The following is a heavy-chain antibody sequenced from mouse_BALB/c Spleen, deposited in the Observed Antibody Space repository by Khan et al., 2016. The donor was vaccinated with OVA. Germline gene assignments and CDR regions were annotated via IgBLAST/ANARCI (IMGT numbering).Heavy chain of an antibody. CDR2: ISYSGST. D-gene: IGHD2-3*01. J-gene: IGHJ4*01. CDR1: GYSITSDYA. CDR3: ARDGSRYNYAMDY. V-gene: IGHV3-2*02. Sequence: EVELVESGPGLVKPSQSLSLTCTVTGYSITSDYAWNWIRQFPGNKLEWMGYISYSGSTNYNPALKSRIPITRDTSKNQFFLQLNSVTTEDTATYDCARDGSRYNYAMDYWGQGTSVTVSS.